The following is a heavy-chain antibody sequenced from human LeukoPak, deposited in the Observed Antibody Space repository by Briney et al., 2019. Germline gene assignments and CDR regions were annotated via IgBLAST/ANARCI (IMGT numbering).Heavy chain of an antibody. J-gene: IGHJ4*02. CDR3: ARVDEGYSYGLPDY. Sequence: GGSLRLSCAASGFTFSSYETNWVRQAPGKGLEWVSYISSSGSTIYYADSVKGRFTISRDNAKNSLYLQMNSLRAEDTAVYYCARVDEGYSYGLPDYWGQGTLVTVSS. CDR1: GFTFSSYE. D-gene: IGHD5-18*01. V-gene: IGHV3-48*03. CDR2: ISSSGSTI.